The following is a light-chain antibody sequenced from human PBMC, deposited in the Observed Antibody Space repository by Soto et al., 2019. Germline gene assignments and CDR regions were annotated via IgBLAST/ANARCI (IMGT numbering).Light chain of an antibody. V-gene: IGKV2-28*01. J-gene: IGKJ4*01. CDR2: LSS. CDR3: MQALQTPLT. Sequence: DIVMTQSPLSLPVTPGEPASISCRSSQSLQHSNGYNYLDWYLQKPGQSPQLLIYLSSSRASGVPDRFSGSGSGTDFTLKISRVEAEDVGVYYCMQALQTPLTFGGGTKVEIK. CDR1: QSLQHSNGYNY.